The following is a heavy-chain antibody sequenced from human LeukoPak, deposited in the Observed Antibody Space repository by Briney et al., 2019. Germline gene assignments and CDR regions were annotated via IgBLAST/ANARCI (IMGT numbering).Heavy chain of an antibody. CDR3: ATDLGRIQLEFEY. J-gene: IGHJ4*02. CDR2: FDPEDGET. Sequence: ASVKVSCKVSGYTLTELSMHWVRQAPGKGLEWMGGFDPEDGETIYAQKFQGRVTMTEDTSINTAYMELSSLRSEDTAVYYCATDLGRIQLEFEYWGQGPLVTVSS. CDR1: GYTLTELS. V-gene: IGHV1-24*01. D-gene: IGHD5-18*01.